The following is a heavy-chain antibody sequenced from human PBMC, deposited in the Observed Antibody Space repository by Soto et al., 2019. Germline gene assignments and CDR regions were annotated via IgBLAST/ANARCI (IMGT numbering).Heavy chain of an antibody. CDR1: GFSLSNARMG. V-gene: IGHV2-26*01. CDR2: IFSNDEK. J-gene: IGHJ4*02. CDR3: ARIRYYDSSVVSDY. Sequence: SGPTLVNPTETLTLTCTVSGFSLSNARMGVSWIRQPPGKALEWLAHIFSNDEKSYSTSLKSRLTISKDISKSQVVLTMTNMDPVDTATYYCARIRYYDSSVVSDYWGQGTLVTVSS. D-gene: IGHD3-22*01.